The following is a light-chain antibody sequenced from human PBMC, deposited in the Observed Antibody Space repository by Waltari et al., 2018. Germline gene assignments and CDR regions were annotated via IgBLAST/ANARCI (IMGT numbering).Light chain of an antibody. CDR3: CSYAGLGIYV. CDR1: SSAVGTYNL. J-gene: IGLJ1*01. V-gene: IGLV2-23*02. Sequence: QSGLTQPASVSGSPGQSIALSCPGTSSAVGTYNLVSWYQQYPGKAPKLMVYEVTRRSSGVSDRFSGSKSGNTASLTIYGLQSEDEADYYCCSYAGLGIYVFGTGTKVTVL. CDR2: EVT.